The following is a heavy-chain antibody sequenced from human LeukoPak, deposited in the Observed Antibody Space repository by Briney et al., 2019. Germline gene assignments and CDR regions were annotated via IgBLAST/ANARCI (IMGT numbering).Heavy chain of an antibody. Sequence: SETLSLTCTVSGGSISSSSYYWGWIRQPPGKGLEWIGSIYYSGSTYYNPSLKSRVTISVDTSKNQFSLKLSSVTAADTAVYYCTGRYYDRPPDYWGQGTLVTVSS. CDR3: TGRYYDRPPDY. D-gene: IGHD3-22*01. CDR1: GGSISSSSYY. CDR2: IYYSGST. V-gene: IGHV4-39*01. J-gene: IGHJ4*02.